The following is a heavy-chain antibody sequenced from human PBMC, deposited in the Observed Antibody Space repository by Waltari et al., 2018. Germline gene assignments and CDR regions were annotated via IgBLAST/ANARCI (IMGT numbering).Heavy chain of an antibody. CDR3: ARGFSFFDY. CDR2: INHSGST. Sequence: QVQLQQWGAGLLKPSETLSLTCAVSGGSFSGSSWSWIRQPPGKGLEGIGEINHSGSTNYNPSLKSRVTISVDTSKNQFSLKLSSVTAADTAVYYCARGFSFFDYWGQGTLVTVSS. J-gene: IGHJ4*02. V-gene: IGHV4-34*01. CDR1: GGSFSGSS.